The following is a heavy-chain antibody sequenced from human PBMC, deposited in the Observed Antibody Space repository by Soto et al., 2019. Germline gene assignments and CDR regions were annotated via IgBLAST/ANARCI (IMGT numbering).Heavy chain of an antibody. Sequence: VQLVQSGAEVKKPGSSVKVSCKASGGTFSSYAISWVRQAPGQGLEWMGGIIPIFGTANYAQKFQGRVTITADESTSTAYMELSSLRSEDTAVYYCARDGGYCTNGVCLSYYYYGMDVWGQGTTVTVSS. V-gene: IGHV1-69*01. D-gene: IGHD2-8*01. CDR1: GGTFSSYA. CDR3: ARDGGYCTNGVCLSYYYYGMDV. J-gene: IGHJ6*02. CDR2: IIPIFGTA.